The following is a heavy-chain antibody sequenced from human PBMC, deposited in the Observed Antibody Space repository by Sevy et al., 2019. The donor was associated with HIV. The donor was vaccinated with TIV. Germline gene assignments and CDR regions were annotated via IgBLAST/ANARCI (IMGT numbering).Heavy chain of an antibody. CDR2: FGIAGDT. J-gene: IGHJ4*02. CDR3: ARKSVSYSHFDY. Sequence: GGSLRLSCAASGFTFSYYDMHWVRQPTGKGLEWVSGFGIAGDTYYSDSVKGRFTNSRENAKNSLYLQMNSLRVGDTAVYYCARKSVSYSHFDYWGQGTLVTVSS. V-gene: IGHV3-13*01. D-gene: IGHD1-26*01. CDR1: GFTFSYYD.